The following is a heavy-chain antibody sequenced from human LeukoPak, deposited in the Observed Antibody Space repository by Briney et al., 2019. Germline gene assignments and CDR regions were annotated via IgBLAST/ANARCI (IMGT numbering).Heavy chain of an antibody. V-gene: IGHV3-74*01. J-gene: IGHJ4*02. Sequence: GGSLRLSCAASGFSFSVYWMHWVRHAPGKGPVWVSRIKTDGSITDYADSVKGRFTISRDNSKSTLYIQMNSLRAEDTAVYYCARAKPKNMVRGLIMRRESRYYFDYWGQGTLVTVSS. CDR1: GFSFSVYW. CDR2: IKTDGSIT. D-gene: IGHD3-10*01. CDR3: ARAKPKNMVRGLIMRRESRYYFDY.